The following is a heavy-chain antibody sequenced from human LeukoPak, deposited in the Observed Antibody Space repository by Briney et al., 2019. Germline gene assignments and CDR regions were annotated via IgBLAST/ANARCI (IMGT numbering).Heavy chain of an antibody. Sequence: GESLKISCKGSGYSFTSYWIGWVRQMPGKGLEWMGIIYPGDSDTRYSPSFQGQVTISADKSISTAYLQWSSLKASDTAMYYCARHVGIAAAEYYFDYWGQGTLDTVSS. D-gene: IGHD6-13*01. CDR2: IYPGDSDT. CDR1: GYSFTSYW. CDR3: ARHVGIAAAEYYFDY. J-gene: IGHJ4*02. V-gene: IGHV5-51*01.